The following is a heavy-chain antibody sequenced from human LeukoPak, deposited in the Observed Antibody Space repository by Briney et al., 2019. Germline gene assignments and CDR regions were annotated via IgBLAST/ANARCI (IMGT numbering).Heavy chain of an antibody. Sequence: ASVKVSCKASGGTFISYAISWVRQAPGQGLEWLGWMSASSGNTGYAQKFQGRVSMTRATSITTAYLELSSLTFEDTAVYYCARTPPKGDIDYWGQGTLVTVSS. D-gene: IGHD2-21*02. J-gene: IGHJ4*02. V-gene: IGHV1-8*02. CDR2: MSASSGNT. CDR1: GGTFISYA. CDR3: ARTPPKGDIDY.